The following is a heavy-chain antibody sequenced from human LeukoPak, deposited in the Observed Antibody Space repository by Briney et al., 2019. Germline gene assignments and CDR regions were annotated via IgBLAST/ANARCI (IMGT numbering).Heavy chain of an antibody. D-gene: IGHD3-22*01. J-gene: IGHJ6*02. V-gene: IGHV3-64D*06. Sequence: GGSLRLSCSASEFSFSSYGMHWVRQAPGMGLEYVSAISNNGGRTYYADSVKGRFTTARDNYKKRLNLQMSSLRAEDTAVYYCGRGGVYYESSGYYLTDDGMDGWGQGTTVTVSS. CDR3: GRGGVYYESSGYYLTDDGMDG. CDR2: ISNNGGRT. CDR1: EFSFSSYG.